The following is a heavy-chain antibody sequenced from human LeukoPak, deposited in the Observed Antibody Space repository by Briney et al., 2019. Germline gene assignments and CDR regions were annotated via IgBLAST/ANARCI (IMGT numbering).Heavy chain of an antibody. CDR3: ARVVGVAAGLDYYYYYHLDV. Sequence: PSETLSLTCAVYGGSFSGYYWSWIRQPPGKGLEWIGEINHSGSTNYNPSLKSRVTISVDTSKNQFSLKLSSVTAADTAVYYCARVVGVAAGLDYYYYYHLDVWGKGTTVTVYS. CDR2: INHSGST. D-gene: IGHD6-13*01. V-gene: IGHV4-34*01. J-gene: IGHJ6*03. CDR1: GGSFSGYY.